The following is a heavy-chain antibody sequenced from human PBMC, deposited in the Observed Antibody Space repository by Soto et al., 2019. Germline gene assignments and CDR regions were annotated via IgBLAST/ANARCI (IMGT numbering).Heavy chain of an antibody. CDR2: IYYSGST. CDR3: ARVIPSPLTLDY. D-gene: IGHD3-16*02. Sequence: SETLSLTCTVSGGSISSGGYYWSWIRQPPGKGLEWIGYIYYSGSTYYNPSLKSRLTISVETSKNPFSLNLRSVTAADTVLYYCARVIPSPLTLDYWGQGTLVTVSS. V-gene: IGHV4-31*03. CDR1: GGSISSGGYY. J-gene: IGHJ4*02.